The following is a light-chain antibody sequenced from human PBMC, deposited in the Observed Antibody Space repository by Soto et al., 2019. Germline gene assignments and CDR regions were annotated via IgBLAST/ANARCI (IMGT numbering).Light chain of an antibody. V-gene: IGKV3-20*01. CDR3: QQYGSSPR. Sequence: EIVLTQSPGTLSLSPGERATLSCRASQSVSSSYLAWYQQKPGQAPRLLIYGASSRATGIPDRFSGSGSGTDFTLPISRLEPEDFAVYYCQQYGSSPRFGQGTKVEIK. CDR2: GAS. CDR1: QSVSSSY. J-gene: IGKJ1*01.